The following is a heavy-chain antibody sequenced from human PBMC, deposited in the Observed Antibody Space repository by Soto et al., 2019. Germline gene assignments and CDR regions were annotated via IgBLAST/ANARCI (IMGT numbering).Heavy chain of an antibody. D-gene: IGHD1-26*01. J-gene: IGHJ6*02. CDR1: GDSISSNSAA. CDR3: TTDGGMYYYYYGMDV. V-gene: IGHV6-1*01. Sequence: SQTLSLTCAISGDSISSNSAAWNWIRQSPSRGLEWLGKTYYRSKWYNEYAESVKSRITINPDTSKNQFSLQMNSLKTEDTAVYYCTTDGGMYYYYYGMDVWGQGTTVTVSS. CDR2: TYYRSKWYN.